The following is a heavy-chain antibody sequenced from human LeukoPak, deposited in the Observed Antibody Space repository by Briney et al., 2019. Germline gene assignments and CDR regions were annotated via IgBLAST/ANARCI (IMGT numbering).Heavy chain of an antibody. V-gene: IGHV3-23*01. Sequence: GGSLRLSCAASGFTFSSYGMHWVRQAPGKGLEWVSAISGSGGSTYYADSVKGRFTISRDNSKNTLYLQMNSLRAEDTAVYYCAKGRGYGSGSYSLDYWGQGTLVTVSS. CDR1: GFTFSSYG. J-gene: IGHJ4*02. D-gene: IGHD3-10*01. CDR2: ISGSGGST. CDR3: AKGRGYGSGSYSLDY.